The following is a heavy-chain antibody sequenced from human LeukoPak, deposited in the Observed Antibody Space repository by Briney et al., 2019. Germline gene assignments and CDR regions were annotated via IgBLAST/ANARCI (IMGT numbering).Heavy chain of an antibody. Sequence: GASVKVSCEASGYTFTSYDINWVRQATGQGLEWMGWMNPNSGNTGYAQKFQGRVTMTRNTSISTAYMELSSLRSEDTAVYYCARGAWFGDQTGTYYYYYGMDVWGQGTTVTVSS. V-gene: IGHV1-8*01. CDR2: MNPNSGNT. CDR1: GYTFTSYD. J-gene: IGHJ6*02. CDR3: ARGAWFGDQTGTYYYYYGMDV. D-gene: IGHD3-10*01.